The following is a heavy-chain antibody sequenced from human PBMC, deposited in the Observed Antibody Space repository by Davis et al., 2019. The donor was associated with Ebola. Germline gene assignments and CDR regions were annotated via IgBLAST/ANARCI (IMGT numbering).Heavy chain of an antibody. V-gene: IGHV3-7*03. CDR3: ARDLDWNYWPYYYYGMDV. CDR1: GFTFSSYW. Sequence: PGGSLRLSCAASGFTFSSYWMSWVRQAPGKGLEWVANIKQDGSEKYYVDSVKGRFTISRDNAKNSLYLQMNSLRAEDTAVYYCARDLDWNYWPYYYYGMDVWGQGTTVTVSS. D-gene: IGHD1-7*01. CDR2: IKQDGSEK. J-gene: IGHJ6*02.